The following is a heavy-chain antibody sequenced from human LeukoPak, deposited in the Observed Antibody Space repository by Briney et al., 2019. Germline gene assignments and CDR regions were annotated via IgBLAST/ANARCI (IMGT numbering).Heavy chain of an antibody. J-gene: IGHJ5*02. Sequence: SVKVSCTASGGTFSSYAISWVRQAPGQGLEWMGGIIPIFGTANYAQKFQGRVTITADESTSTAYMELSSLRSEDTAVYYCARESDCSGGSCSTVNWFDPWGQGTLVTVSS. V-gene: IGHV1-69*13. D-gene: IGHD2-15*01. CDR1: GGTFSSYA. CDR3: ARESDCSGGSCSTVNWFDP. CDR2: IIPIFGTA.